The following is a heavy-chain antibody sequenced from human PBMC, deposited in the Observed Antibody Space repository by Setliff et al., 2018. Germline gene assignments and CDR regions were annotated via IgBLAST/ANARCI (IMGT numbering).Heavy chain of an antibody. CDR1: GFTFSSYE. CDR3: ARARYCSSTSCYYYYYMDV. D-gene: IGHD2-2*01. V-gene: IGHV3-48*03. Sequence: LSCAASGFTFSSYEMNWVRQAPGKGLEWVSYISSSGSTIFYADSVKGRFTISRDNAKKSLYLQMNSLRAEDTAVYYCARARYCSSTSCYYYYYMDVWGKGTTVTVSS. CDR2: ISSSGSTI. J-gene: IGHJ6*03.